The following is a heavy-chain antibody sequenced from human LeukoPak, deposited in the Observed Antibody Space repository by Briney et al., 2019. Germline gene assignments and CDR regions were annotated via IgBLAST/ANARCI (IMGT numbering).Heavy chain of an antibody. V-gene: IGHV3-30-3*01. CDR1: GFTFSSYA. Sequence: GGSPRLSCAASGFTFSSYAMHWVRQAPGKGLEWVAVISYDGSNKYYADSVKGRFTISRDNSKNTLYLQINSLRAEDTAVYYCATGGYWGQGTLVTVSS. CDR2: ISYDGSNK. D-gene: IGHD3-10*01. J-gene: IGHJ4*02. CDR3: ATGGY.